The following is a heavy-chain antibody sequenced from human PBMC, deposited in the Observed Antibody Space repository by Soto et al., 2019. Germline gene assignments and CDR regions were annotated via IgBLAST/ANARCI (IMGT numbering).Heavy chain of an antibody. CDR3: ARDDVSRTGEEGILDS. Sequence: EVQLVESGGGLVKPGGSLRLSCTASGFTFSNHNMNWVRQAPGKGLEWLSSISGSSGFVSYADSVKGRFTISRHNAKSSVFLQMNSLRVEDTAVYFCARDDVSRTGEEGILDSWGQGTLVTVSS. D-gene: IGHD7-27*01. V-gene: IGHV3-21*01. CDR1: GFTFSNHN. J-gene: IGHJ4*02. CDR2: ISGSSGFV.